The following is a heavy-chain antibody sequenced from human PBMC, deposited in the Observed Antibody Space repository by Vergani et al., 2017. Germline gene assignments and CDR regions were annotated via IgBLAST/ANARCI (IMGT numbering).Heavy chain of an antibody. CDR2: ISVSGGST. CDR1: GFTFSSYA. CDR3: AKSRGCCYYYFDY. D-gene: IGHD5-18*01. Sequence: EVQMLESGGGLVQPGGSLRPSCAASGFTFSSYAMSWARQAPGKGLEWVSAISVSGGSTYYADSVKGRFTSSRDNSKNTQYLQMNSLRAEDTTVYYCAKSRGCCYYYFDYWGQGTLVTVSS. J-gene: IGHJ4*02. V-gene: IGHV3-23*01.